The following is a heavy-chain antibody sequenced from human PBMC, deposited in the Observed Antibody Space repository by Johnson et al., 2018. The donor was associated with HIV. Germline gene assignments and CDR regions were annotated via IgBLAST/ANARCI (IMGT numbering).Heavy chain of an antibody. V-gene: IGHV3-66*02. J-gene: IGHJ3*02. D-gene: IGHD5-12*01. Sequence: VQLVESGGGLVQPGGSLRLSCAASGFTISGFYMSWVRQAPGKVPEWLSVVSSCGTSYYADSVKGRFTISRDNSKNTLYLQMNSLRAEDTAVYYCARDRPSKWLRSNDDAFDIWGQGTMVTVSS. CDR2: VSSCGTS. CDR1: GFTISGFY. CDR3: ARDRPSKWLRSNDDAFDI.